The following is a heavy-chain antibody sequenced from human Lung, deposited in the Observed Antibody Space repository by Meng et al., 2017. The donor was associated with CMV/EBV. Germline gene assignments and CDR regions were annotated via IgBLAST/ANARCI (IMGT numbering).Heavy chain of an antibody. CDR2: ISYDGSNK. CDR3: ARSLMVRGIIITADYYYGMDV. Sequence: SCAASGFTFSSYAMHWVRQAPGKGLEWVAIISYDGSNKYYADSVKGRFTISRDNSKSTLYLQMNSLRAEDTAVYYCARSLMVRGIIITADYYYGMDVXGQGXTVTVSS. CDR1: GFTFSSYA. V-gene: IGHV3-30*04. J-gene: IGHJ6*02. D-gene: IGHD3-10*01.